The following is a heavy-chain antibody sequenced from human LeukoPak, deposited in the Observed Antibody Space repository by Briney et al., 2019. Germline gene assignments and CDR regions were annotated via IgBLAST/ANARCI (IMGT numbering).Heavy chain of an antibody. D-gene: IGHD3-22*01. CDR1: GGTFSSYA. CDR3: ARYKSYYYDSSGLYYFDY. V-gene: IGHV1-69*13. J-gene: IGHJ4*02. Sequence: SVKVSCKASGGTFSSYAISWVRQAPGQGLEWMGGIIPIFGTANYAQKFQGRVTITADESTSTAYMELSSLRSEDTTVYYCARYKSYYYDSSGLYYFDYWGQGTLVTVSS. CDR2: IIPIFGTA.